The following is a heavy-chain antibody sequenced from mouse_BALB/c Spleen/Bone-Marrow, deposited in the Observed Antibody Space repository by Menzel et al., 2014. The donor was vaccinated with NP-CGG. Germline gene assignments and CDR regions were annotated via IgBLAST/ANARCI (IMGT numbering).Heavy chain of an antibody. CDR2: INPGSGGT. CDR1: GYAFNNYL. Sequence: VQLQQSGAELVRPGTSVKVSCKASGYAFNNYLIEWVKQRPGQGLEWIGVINPGSGGTKYNEKFKGKETLTADKSSSTAYMQLSSLTSDDSAVYFCARCLTGTSAMDYWGQGTSVTVSS. J-gene: IGHJ4*01. D-gene: IGHD4-1*01. CDR3: ARCLTGTSAMDY. V-gene: IGHV1-54*01.